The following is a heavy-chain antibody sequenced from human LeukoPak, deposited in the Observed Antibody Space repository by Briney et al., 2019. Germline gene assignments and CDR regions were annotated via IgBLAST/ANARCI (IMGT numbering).Heavy chain of an antibody. Sequence: GGSLRLSCAASGFTFSNYGMHWVRQAPGKGLEWVAGVSFDGTNYYYPDSVKGRFTISRDNSKNALHLQMNSLRAEDTAVYFCAKSNSGYNYIDFWGQGALVTVSS. V-gene: IGHV3-33*06. D-gene: IGHD5-12*01. CDR1: GFTFSNYG. CDR3: AKSNSGYNYIDF. CDR2: VSFDGTNY. J-gene: IGHJ4*02.